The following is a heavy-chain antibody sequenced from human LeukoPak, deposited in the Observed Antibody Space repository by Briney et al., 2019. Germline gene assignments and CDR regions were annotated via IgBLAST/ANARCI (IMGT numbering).Heavy chain of an antibody. Sequence: SETLSLTCAVYGGSFSGYYWSWIRQPPGKGLEWIGEINHSGSTNYNPSLKSRVTISVDTSKNQFSLKLSSVTAADTAVYYCARAGSYYYYYMDVWGKGTTVTVSS. J-gene: IGHJ6*03. CDR3: ARAGSYYYYYMDV. D-gene: IGHD6-19*01. CDR1: GGSFSGYY. CDR2: INHSGST. V-gene: IGHV4-34*01.